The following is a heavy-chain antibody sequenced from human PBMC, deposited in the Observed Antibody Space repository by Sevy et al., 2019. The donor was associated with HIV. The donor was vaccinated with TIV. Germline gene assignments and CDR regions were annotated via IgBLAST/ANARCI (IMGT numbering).Heavy chain of an antibody. J-gene: IGHJ6*03. V-gene: IGHV3-23*01. Sequence: GGSLRLSCAASGFTFSSYAMSWVRQAPGKGLEWVSAISGSGGGTYYADSVKGRFTISRDNSKNTLYLQMNSLRAEDTAVYYCAKSLGGYCSGGSCYSRLYYYYYMDVWGKGTTVTVSS. D-gene: IGHD2-15*01. CDR2: ISGSGGGT. CDR1: GFTFSSYA. CDR3: AKSLGGYCSGGSCYSRLYYYYYMDV.